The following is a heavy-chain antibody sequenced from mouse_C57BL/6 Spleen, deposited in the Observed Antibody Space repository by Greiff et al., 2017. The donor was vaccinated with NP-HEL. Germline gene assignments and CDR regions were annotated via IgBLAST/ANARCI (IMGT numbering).Heavy chain of an antibody. CDR1: GFNIKDDY. J-gene: IGHJ2*01. Sequence: EVMLVESGAELVRPGASVKLSCTASGFNIKDDYMHWVKQRPEQGLEWIGWIDPENGDTEYASKFQGKATITAYTSSNTAYLQLSSLTSEDTAVYYCTTGAIFTGNYWGQGTTLTVSS. CDR3: TTGAIFTGNY. V-gene: IGHV14-4*01. CDR2: IDPENGDT.